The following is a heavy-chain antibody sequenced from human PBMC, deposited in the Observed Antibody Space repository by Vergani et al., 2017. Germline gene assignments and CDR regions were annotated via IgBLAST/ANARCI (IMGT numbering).Heavy chain of an antibody. CDR1: GFTFSSYS. CDR2: ISSSSSTI. J-gene: IGHJ5*02. V-gene: IGHV3-48*01. Sequence: EVQLVESGGGLVQPGGSLRLSCAASGFTFSSYSMNWVRQAPGKGLEWVSYISSSSSTIYYADSVKGRFTNSRDNSKTTLHLQMNCLRAEDTAVYYCAKDRGGYYYDSSTYYHWGQGTLVTVSS. D-gene: IGHD3-22*01. CDR3: AKDRGGYYYDSSTYYH.